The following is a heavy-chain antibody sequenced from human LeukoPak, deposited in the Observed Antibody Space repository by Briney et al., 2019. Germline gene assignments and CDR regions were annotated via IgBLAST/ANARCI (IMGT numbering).Heavy chain of an antibody. CDR3: ARGVVVVAATQLAFDI. CDR1: GYSFTSYW. D-gene: IGHD2-15*01. J-gene: IGHJ3*02. Sequence: GESLKISCKGSGYSFTSYWIGWVRQMPGKGLEWRGIIYPGDSDNRYSPSFQGQVTISADKSISTAYLQWSSLKASDTAMYYCARGVVVVAATQLAFDIWGQGTMVTVSS. CDR2: IYPGDSDN. V-gene: IGHV5-51*01.